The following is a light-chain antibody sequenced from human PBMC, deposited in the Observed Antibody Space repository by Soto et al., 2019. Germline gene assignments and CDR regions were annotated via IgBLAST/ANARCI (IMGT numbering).Light chain of an antibody. V-gene: IGKV3-20*01. CDR2: GAF. Sequence: EIVLTQSPGTLSVSPGETATLSCRARQSISSTYLAWYQKKPGQAPRLLLYGAFNRATSIPDRFSGSGSGTDFTLTISRLEPEDCAFYYCQQYGSSSFAFGPGTKVEIK. CDR1: QSISSTY. CDR3: QQYGSSSFA. J-gene: IGKJ3*01.